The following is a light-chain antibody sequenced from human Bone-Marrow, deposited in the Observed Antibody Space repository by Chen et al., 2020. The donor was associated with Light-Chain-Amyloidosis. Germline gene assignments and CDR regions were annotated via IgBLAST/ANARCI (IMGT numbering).Light chain of an antibody. CDR1: QRISRW. V-gene: IGKV1-5*01. CDR2: AAS. CDR3: QQFNSYRFT. Sequence: DIQMTPSPSTLSASVGDRVTITCRASQRISRWMAWYQQKPGIAPKLLIYAASTLQSGVPSRFSGSGSGTEFTLTISSLQPEDFATYYCQQFNSYRFTFGPGTKVDIK. J-gene: IGKJ3*01.